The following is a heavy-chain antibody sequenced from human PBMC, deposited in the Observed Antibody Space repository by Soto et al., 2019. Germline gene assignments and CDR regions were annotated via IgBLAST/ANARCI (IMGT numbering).Heavy chain of an antibody. Sequence: GGSLKISCAASGFTFSSYSMNWVRQAPGKGLEWVSSISSSSSYIYYADSVKGRFTISRDNAKNSLYLQMNSLRAEETAVYYCARREGYCSSTRCYPAGYGMDVWGQGTAVSLFS. J-gene: IGHJ6*02. CDR3: ARREGYCSSTRCYPAGYGMDV. D-gene: IGHD2-2*01. CDR2: ISSSSSYI. V-gene: IGHV3-21*01. CDR1: GFTFSSYS.